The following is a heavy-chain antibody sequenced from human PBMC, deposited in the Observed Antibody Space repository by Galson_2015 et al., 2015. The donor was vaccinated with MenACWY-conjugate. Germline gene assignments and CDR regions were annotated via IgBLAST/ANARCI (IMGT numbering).Heavy chain of an antibody. Sequence: SLRLSCAASGFTFSDYGMHWVRQAPGKGLEWVAVISYDGSDEYSADSVKGRFNISRDNSKNTVYLQINSLRAEDTAVYYCAKGEWLAMVYYYYGMEVWGQGTTVTVSS. J-gene: IGHJ6*02. D-gene: IGHD6-19*01. V-gene: IGHV3-30*18. CDR3: AKGEWLAMVYYYYGMEV. CDR2: ISYDGSDE. CDR1: GFTFSDYG.